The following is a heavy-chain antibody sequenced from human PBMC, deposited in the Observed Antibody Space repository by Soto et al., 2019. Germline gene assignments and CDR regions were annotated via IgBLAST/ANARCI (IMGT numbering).Heavy chain of an antibody. CDR3: AREPGIVGATYSDY. CDR1: GFTFSSYA. Sequence: QVQLVESGGGVVQPGRSLRLSCAASGFTFSSYAMHWVRQAPGKGLEWVAVISYDGSNKYYADSVKGRFTISRDNSKNTLYLQLNSLRAEDTAVYYCAREPGIVGATYSDYWGQGTLVTVSS. D-gene: IGHD1-26*01. CDR2: ISYDGSNK. J-gene: IGHJ4*02. V-gene: IGHV3-30-3*01.